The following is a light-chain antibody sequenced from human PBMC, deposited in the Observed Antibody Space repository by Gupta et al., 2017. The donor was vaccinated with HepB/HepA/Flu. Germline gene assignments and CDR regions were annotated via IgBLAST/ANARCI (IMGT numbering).Light chain of an antibody. J-gene: IGLJ1*01. CDR3: QAWDSTYGV. CDR2: HDS. CDR1: RWGEKY. V-gene: IGLV3-1*01. Sequence: YTLPQPHSVSVSPGQTTGITCSGDRWGEKYVYWYQQSPGQSPVLVIYHDSNRSSGIPERFSGSNSGNTATLTITGTQAVDEADYYCQAWDSTYGVLGSGTKVTV.